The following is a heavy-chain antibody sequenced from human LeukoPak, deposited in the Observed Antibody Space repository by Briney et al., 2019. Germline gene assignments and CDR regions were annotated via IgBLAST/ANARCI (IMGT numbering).Heavy chain of an antibody. CDR3: ARLRYGSNSFDL. CDR2: VNGSSGNT. V-gene: IGHV1-18*01. Sequence: GASVKVSCKASGYTFTTSSNNWVRQAHRQGLEGWVWVNGSSGNTNYDPKFQGRVTMSQDTSNNTAYMELRSLISADTGMYYCARLRYGSNSFDLWSQGPLVTVSS. J-gene: IGHJ4*01. CDR1: GYTFTTSS. D-gene: IGHD2-15*01.